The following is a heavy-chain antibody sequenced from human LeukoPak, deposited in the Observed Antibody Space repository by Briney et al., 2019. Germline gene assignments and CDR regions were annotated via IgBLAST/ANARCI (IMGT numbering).Heavy chain of an antibody. D-gene: IGHD1/OR15-1a*01. V-gene: IGHV1-2*02. CDR1: GYTFTGYY. CDR3: ARVRTRNNWFDS. Sequence: ASVKVSCKASGYTFTGYYMHWVRQAPGQGLEWMGWINPNSGGTNYAQKFQGRVTMTRDTSISTAYMELSRLRSDDTAVYYCARVRTRNNWFDSWGQGTLVTVSS. CDR2: INPNSGGT. J-gene: IGHJ5*01.